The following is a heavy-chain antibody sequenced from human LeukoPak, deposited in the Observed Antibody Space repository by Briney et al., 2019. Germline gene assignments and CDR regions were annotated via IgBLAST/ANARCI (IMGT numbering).Heavy chain of an antibody. Sequence: GASLKISCKGSGSSFTSYWIGWARQLPGKGLEYMGIIHPGDSDTRYSPSFQGQVTISVDRSSSTAYIQWSRLKASDTAMYYCATHPGGLQSGFDNWGQGTLVTVSS. D-gene: IGHD5-24*01. V-gene: IGHV5-51*01. J-gene: IGHJ4*02. CDR3: ATHPGGLQSGFDN. CDR2: IHPGDSDT. CDR1: GSSFTSYW.